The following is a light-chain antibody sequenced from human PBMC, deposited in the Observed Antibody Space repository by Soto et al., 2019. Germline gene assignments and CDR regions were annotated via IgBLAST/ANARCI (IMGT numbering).Light chain of an antibody. CDR3: QAYDSSLRGYV. CDR1: SSNFGAGYD. J-gene: IGLJ1*01. V-gene: IGLV1-40*01. CDR2: GDS. Sequence: QSVLTQPPSVSGAPGQRVTISCTGSSSNFGAGYDVHWYQQLPGTAPKVLIYGDSTRPSGVPDRFSGSKSGTSASLAITGLQAEDEADYYCQAYDSSLRGYVFGTGTKLTVL.